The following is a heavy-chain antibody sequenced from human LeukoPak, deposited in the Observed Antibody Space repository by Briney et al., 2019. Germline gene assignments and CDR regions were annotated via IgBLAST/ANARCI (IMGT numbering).Heavy chain of an antibody. J-gene: IGHJ4*02. V-gene: IGHV3-48*01. CDR1: GFTFSSYS. CDR2: ISSSSSTI. CDR3: ARGPVVAATPFFDY. D-gene: IGHD2-15*01. Sequence: GGSLRLSCAASGFTFSSYSMNWVRQAPGKGLEWVAYISSSSSTIYYADSVKGRFTISRDNAKNSLYLQMNSLRAEDTAVYYCARGPVVAATPFFDYWGQGTLVTVSS.